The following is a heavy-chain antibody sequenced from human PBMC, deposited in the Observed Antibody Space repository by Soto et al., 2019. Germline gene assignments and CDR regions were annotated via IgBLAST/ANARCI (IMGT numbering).Heavy chain of an antibody. Sequence: ASVKVSCKASGYTFTSYGISWVRQAPGQGLEWMGWISAYNGNTNYAQKLQGRVTMTTDTSTSTAYMELRSLRSDDTAVYYCARSLRFLEWLPDGNFDYWGQGTLVTVSS. J-gene: IGHJ4*02. V-gene: IGHV1-18*01. CDR1: GYTFTSYG. D-gene: IGHD3-3*01. CDR2: ISAYNGNT. CDR3: ARSLRFLEWLPDGNFDY.